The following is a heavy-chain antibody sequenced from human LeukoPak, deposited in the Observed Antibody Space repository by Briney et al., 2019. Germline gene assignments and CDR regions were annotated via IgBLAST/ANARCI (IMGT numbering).Heavy chain of an antibody. CDR1: GFTFSDYA. J-gene: IGHJ4*02. CDR2: ASYYVGKQ. V-gene: IGHV3-23*01. D-gene: IGHD6-19*01. Sequence: SGGSLTLTCAASGFTFSDYAMSWVRQAPGKGLEWVSTASYYVGKQYHADSVRGRFTVSRDNSRNTVSLQMSSLRVEDTGIYYCAKARLSTGWAYNDYWGQGTPVTVSS. CDR3: AKARLSTGWAYNDY.